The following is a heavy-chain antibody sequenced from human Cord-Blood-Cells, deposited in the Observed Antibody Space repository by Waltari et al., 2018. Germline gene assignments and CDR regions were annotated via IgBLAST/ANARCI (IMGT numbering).Heavy chain of an antibody. CDR1: GVTVCSNY. CDR3: ARGGSANHSSSWFDY. D-gene: IGHD6-13*01. J-gene: IGHJ4*02. Sequence: EVQLVESGGGLIQPGGSRSRSCAASGVTVCSNYMSWVRTAPGKGLEWVSVNYSGGSTYYADSVKGRFTISRDNSKNTLYLQMNSLRAEDTAVYYCARGGSANHSSSWFDYWGQGTLVTVSS. CDR2: NYSGGST. V-gene: IGHV3-53*01.